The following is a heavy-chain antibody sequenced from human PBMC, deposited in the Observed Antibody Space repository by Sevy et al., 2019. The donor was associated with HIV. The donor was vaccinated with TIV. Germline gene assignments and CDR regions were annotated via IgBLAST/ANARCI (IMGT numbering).Heavy chain of an antibody. J-gene: IGHJ6*02. Sequence: GGSLRLSCAASGFTFSSYAMHWVRQAPGKGLEWVAVISYEGSNKYYADSVKGRFTISRDNSKNTLYLQMNSLRAEDTAVYYCARSKTHSGLYYYGMDVWGQGTTVTVSS. V-gene: IGHV3-30*04. D-gene: IGHD2-15*01. CDR1: GFTFSSYA. CDR2: ISYEGSNK. CDR3: ARSKTHSGLYYYGMDV.